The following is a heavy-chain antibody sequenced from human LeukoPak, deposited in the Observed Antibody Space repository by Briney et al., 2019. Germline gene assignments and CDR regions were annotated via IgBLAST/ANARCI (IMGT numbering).Heavy chain of an antibody. D-gene: IGHD1-26*01. CDR3: SADQRSYKTLDY. J-gene: IGHJ4*02. CDR1: GFTFSNAW. CDR2: IKSKTDGGTT. V-gene: IGHV3-15*01. Sequence: PGGSLRLSCAASGFTFSNAWMSWVRQAPGKGLEWVGRIKSKTDGGTTDYASPVKGTFTISRDDSKNTLYLRMDSLKTEDTAVYYCSADQRSYKTLDYWGQGTLATVSS.